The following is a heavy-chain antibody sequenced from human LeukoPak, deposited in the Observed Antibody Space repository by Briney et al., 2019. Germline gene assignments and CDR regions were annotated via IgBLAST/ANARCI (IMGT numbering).Heavy chain of an antibody. CDR3: VKDLTGTWSFDY. V-gene: IGHV3-64D*06. CDR2: IGPNGAST. CDR1: GFTFSNHF. J-gene: IGHJ4*02. D-gene: IGHD3-9*01. Sequence: GGSLRLSCSTSGFTFSNHFMHWVRQAPGKGLEYVSSIGPNGASTLYADSVKGRFTISRDNSKNALYLQLTSLRLEDTALYYCVKDLTGTWSFDYWGQGTLVTVSS.